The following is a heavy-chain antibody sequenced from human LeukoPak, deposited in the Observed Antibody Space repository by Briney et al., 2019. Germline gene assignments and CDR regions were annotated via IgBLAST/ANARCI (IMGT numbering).Heavy chain of an antibody. CDR1: GFTVSSKY. CDR2: IYSGGST. V-gene: IGHV3-66*01. Sequence: GGSLRLSCAASGFTVSSKYMSWVRQAPGKGLEWVSVIYSGGSTYYADSVKGRFTISRDNSKNTLYLQMNSLRAEDTAVYYCARAKPKNMVRGLIMRRESRYYFDYWGQGTLVTVSS. J-gene: IGHJ4*02. D-gene: IGHD3-10*01. CDR3: ARAKPKNMVRGLIMRRESRYYFDY.